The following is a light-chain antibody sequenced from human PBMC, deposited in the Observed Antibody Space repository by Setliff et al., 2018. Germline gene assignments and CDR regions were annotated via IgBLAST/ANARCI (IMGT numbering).Light chain of an antibody. CDR3: SSYTVKSTVI. Sequence: QSALTQPASVSGSPGQSITISCTGTNSDVGLYNLVSWYQQHPGKAPKLIIYEVTKRPSGVSDRFSGSKSGNTASLTISGLQPEDEADYHCSSYTVKSTVIFAGGTK. CDR2: EVT. V-gene: IGLV2-23*02. J-gene: IGLJ2*01. CDR1: NSDVGLYNL.